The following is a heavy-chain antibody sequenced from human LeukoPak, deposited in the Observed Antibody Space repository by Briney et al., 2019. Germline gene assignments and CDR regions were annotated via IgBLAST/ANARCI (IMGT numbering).Heavy chain of an antibody. J-gene: IGHJ3*02. Sequence: SETLSLTCAVYGGSFSGYYWSWIRQPPGKGLEWIGEINHSGSTNYNPSLKSRVTISVDTSKNQFSLKLSSVTAADTAVYYCASAGDSSGYDAFDIWGQGTMVTVSS. CDR3: ASAGDSSGYDAFDI. CDR2: INHSGST. D-gene: IGHD3-22*01. V-gene: IGHV4-34*01. CDR1: GGSFSGYY.